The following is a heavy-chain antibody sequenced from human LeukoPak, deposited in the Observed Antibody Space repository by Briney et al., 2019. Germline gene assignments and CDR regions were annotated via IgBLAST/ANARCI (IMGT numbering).Heavy chain of an antibody. CDR1: GGTFSSYA. CDR3: AREVTLWQVHWFDP. J-gene: IGHJ5*02. D-gene: IGHD2-21*02. Sequence: ASVKVSCKASGGTFSSYAISWVRQAPGQGLEWMGGIIPIFGTANYAQKFQGRVTITRDTSASTAYMELSSLRSEDTAVYYCAREVTLWQVHWFDPWGQGTLVTVSS. CDR2: IIPIFGTA. V-gene: IGHV1-69*05.